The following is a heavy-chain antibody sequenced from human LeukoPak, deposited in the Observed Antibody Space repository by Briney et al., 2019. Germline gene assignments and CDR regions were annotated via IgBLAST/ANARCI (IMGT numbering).Heavy chain of an antibody. D-gene: IGHD1-26*01. J-gene: IGHJ5*02. Sequence: PSESLSLTCAVYGVSFSSYYWSWIRQPPGKGLEWIGEINHSGSTNYSPSLKSRVTISVDTSKNQFSLKVSSVTAADTAVYSCARMYSGSYFNWFDPWGQGTLVTVSS. CDR1: GVSFSSYY. CDR3: ARMYSGSYFNWFDP. V-gene: IGHV4-34*01. CDR2: INHSGST.